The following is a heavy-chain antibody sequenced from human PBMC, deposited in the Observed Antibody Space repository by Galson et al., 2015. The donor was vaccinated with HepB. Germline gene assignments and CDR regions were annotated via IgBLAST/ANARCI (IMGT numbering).Heavy chain of an antibody. CDR3: ARSAGYQPICR. D-gene: IGHD2-2*01. Sequence: SLRLSCAASGFTFSSYWMRWVRQAPGKGLEWVANIKQDGSEKYYVDSVKGRFTISRDNAKNSLYLQMNSLRAEDTAVYYCARSAGYQPICRWGKGTLVTVSS. J-gene: IGHJ4*02. V-gene: IGHV3-7*03. CDR2: IKQDGSEK. CDR1: GFTFSSYW.